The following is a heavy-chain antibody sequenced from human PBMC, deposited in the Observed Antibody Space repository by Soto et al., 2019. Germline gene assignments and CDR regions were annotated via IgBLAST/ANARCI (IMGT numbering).Heavy chain of an antibody. CDR3: AKDRTPPRCDYEGLDYYYGMDV. Sequence: QVQLVESGGGVVQPGRSLRLSCAASGFTFSSYGMHWVRQAPGKGLEWVAVISYDGSNKYYADSVKGRFTISRDNSKNTLYLQMNSLRAEDTDVYYCAKDRTPPRCDYEGLDYYYGMDVWGQGTTVTVSS. J-gene: IGHJ6*02. D-gene: IGHD4-17*01. CDR1: GFTFSSYG. CDR2: ISYDGSNK. V-gene: IGHV3-30*18.